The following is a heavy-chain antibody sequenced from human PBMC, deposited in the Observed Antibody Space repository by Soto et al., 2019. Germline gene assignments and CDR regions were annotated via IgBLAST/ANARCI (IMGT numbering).Heavy chain of an antibody. D-gene: IGHD6-19*01. CDR2: ISDSGDTT. Sequence: EVQLLESGGGLIQPGGSLRLSCAASGFTFSTYSMTWVRQAPGKGLEWVSGISDSGDTTYYADSVKGRFTISRDNSKNTLFLQMNSLRAEDTAVYYCAKDRSSGTSTEIDYWGQGSLVTVAS. CDR1: GFTFSTYS. V-gene: IGHV3-23*01. CDR3: AKDRSSGTSTEIDY. J-gene: IGHJ4*02.